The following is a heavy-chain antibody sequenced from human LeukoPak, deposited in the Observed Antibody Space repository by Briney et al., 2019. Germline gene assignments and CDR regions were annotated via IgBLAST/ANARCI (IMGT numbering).Heavy chain of an antibody. Sequence: GGSLRLSCAASGFAASGFTFSTFGMHWVRQAPGKGLERVAFIRYDGTNKYYADSVKGRFTISRDNSKNTLYLQMNSLRAEDTAVYYCAMARGGWLQEIDYWGQGTLVTVSS. CDR2: IRYDGTNK. D-gene: IGHD5-24*01. CDR1: GFTFSTFG. J-gene: IGHJ4*02. V-gene: IGHV3-30*02. CDR3: AMARGGWLQEIDY.